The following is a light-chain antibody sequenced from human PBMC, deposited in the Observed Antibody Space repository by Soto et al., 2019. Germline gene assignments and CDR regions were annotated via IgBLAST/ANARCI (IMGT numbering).Light chain of an antibody. V-gene: IGKV3-15*01. CDR3: QQRSNWPHT. J-gene: IGKJ5*01. CDR2: GTS. Sequence: EIVMTQSPASLSVSPGESVTLSCRASQSVARNLAWYQQKPGRAPRLLIYGTSTRATGVPARFSGSGSGTDFTLTISSLKAADFAVYYGQQRSNWPHTFGQGTRLEIK. CDR1: QSVARN.